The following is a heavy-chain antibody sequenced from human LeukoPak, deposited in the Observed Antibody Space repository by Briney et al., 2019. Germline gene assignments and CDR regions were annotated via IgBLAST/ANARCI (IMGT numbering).Heavy chain of an antibody. CDR3: AREDIVATIVDY. D-gene: IGHD5-12*01. CDR1: GYTFTGYY. J-gene: IGHJ4*02. Sequence: ASVTVSCKASGYTFTGYYMHWVRQAPGQGLEWMGWINPNSGGTNYAQKFQGRVTMTRDTSISTAYMELSRLRSDDTAVYYCAREDIVATIVDYWGQGTLVTVS. V-gene: IGHV1-2*02. CDR2: INPNSGGT.